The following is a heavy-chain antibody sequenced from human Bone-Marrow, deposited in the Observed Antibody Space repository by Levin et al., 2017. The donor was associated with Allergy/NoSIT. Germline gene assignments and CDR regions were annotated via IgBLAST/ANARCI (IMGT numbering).Heavy chain of an antibody. CDR1: GGSISSGVYF. CDR2: VSHSGIT. CDR3: ARDITVFGVVLAGNDAFDI. D-gene: IGHD3-3*01. Sequence: LRLSCTVSGGSISSGVYFWSWIRQLPGKGLEWIGYVSHSGITFYNQSLKSRVTISVDTSKNLFSLNLSSVTAADTAVYYCARDITVFGVVLAGNDAFDIWGQGTMVTVSS. J-gene: IGHJ3*02. V-gene: IGHV4-31*03.